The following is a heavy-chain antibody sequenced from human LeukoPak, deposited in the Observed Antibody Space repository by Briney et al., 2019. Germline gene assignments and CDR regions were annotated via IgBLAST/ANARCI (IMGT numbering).Heavy chain of an antibody. CDR3: ARGYFPSSGYYYARDFDF. J-gene: IGHJ4*02. V-gene: IGHV3-7*02. Sequence: GGSLRPSCAASGFTLSSFTMSWVRQAPGKGLEWVANIKQDGNEKYYADSVKGRFTISRDNAKKSLYLQMNSLRAEDTAVYYCARGYFPSSGYYYARDFDFWGQGNLVTVSA. CDR1: GFTLSSFT. D-gene: IGHD3-22*01. CDR2: IKQDGNEK.